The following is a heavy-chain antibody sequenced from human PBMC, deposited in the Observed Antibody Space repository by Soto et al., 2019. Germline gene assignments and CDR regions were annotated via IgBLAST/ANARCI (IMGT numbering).Heavy chain of an antibody. J-gene: IGHJ6*02. CDR1: GYTFTSYG. V-gene: IGHV1-18*01. D-gene: IGHD2-15*01. Sequence: ASVKVSCKASGYTFTSYGISWVRQAPGQGLEWMGWISAYNGNTNYAQKLKGRVTMTTDTSTSTAYMELRSLRSDDTAVYYCALLGYCSGGSCYSYGYYYGMDVWGQGTTVTVSS. CDR3: ALLGYCSGGSCYSYGYYYGMDV. CDR2: ISAYNGNT.